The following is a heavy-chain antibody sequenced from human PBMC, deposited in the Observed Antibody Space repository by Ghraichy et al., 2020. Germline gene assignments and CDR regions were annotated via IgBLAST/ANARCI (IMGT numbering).Heavy chain of an antibody. Sequence: GGSLRLSCSASGFTLSSYSMNWVRQAPGKGLEWLAYITSSGRFRSYAESVKGRFTISRDNSKDSLDLQISSLRPEDTAVYYCARGSAVARFYYYDAMDVWGLGTTVIVFS. CDR1: GFTLSSYS. CDR2: ITSSGRFR. D-gene: IGHD4-23*01. V-gene: IGHV3-48*01. J-gene: IGHJ6*02. CDR3: ARGSAVARFYYYDAMDV.